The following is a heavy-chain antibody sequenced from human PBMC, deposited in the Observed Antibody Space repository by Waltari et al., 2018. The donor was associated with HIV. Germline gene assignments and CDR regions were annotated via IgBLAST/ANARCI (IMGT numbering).Heavy chain of an antibody. J-gene: IGHJ4*02. D-gene: IGHD3-3*01. CDR3: AKDLSDVLRFLEWLFPEDY. V-gene: IGHV3-23*01. CDR1: GFTFSSYA. Sequence: EVQLLESGGGLVQPGGSLRLSCAASGFTFSSYAMSWVRQAPGKGLEGVSATSGSGGRTYYADSVKDRFTSSRDNSKNTLYLQMNSLRAEDTAVYYCAKDLSDVLRFLEWLFPEDYWGQGTLVTVSS. CDR2: TSGSGGRT.